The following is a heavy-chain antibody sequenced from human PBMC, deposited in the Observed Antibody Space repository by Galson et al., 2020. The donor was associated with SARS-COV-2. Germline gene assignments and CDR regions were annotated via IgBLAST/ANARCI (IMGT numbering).Heavy chain of an antibody. J-gene: IGHJ4*02. CDR1: GFTFDDYA. V-gene: IGHV3-9*01. Sequence: GGSLRLSCAASGFTFDDYAMHWVRQAPGKGLEWVSDISWNSGSIGYADSVKGRFTISRDNAKNSLYLQMNSLRAEDTALYYCAKVRTRGLLWFGELDYWGQGTLVTVSS. CDR3: AKVRTRGLLWFGELDY. CDR2: ISWNSGSI. D-gene: IGHD3-10*01.